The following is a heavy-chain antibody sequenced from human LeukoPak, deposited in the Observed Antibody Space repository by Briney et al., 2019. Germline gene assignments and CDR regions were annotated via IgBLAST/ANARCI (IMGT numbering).Heavy chain of an antibody. CDR2: ISSNGGSI. J-gene: IGHJ4*02. D-gene: IGHD1-1*01. V-gene: IGHV3-64*01. CDR1: GFTFSSYA. Sequence: PGGSLRLSCAASGFTFSSYAMHWVRQAPGKGLEYVSAISSNGGSIYYANSVKGRFTISRDNSKNTLYLQMNRLRAEDTAVCYCARERQLERLAFGKEGSAFDYWGQGTLVTVSS. CDR3: ARERQLERLAFGKEGSAFDY.